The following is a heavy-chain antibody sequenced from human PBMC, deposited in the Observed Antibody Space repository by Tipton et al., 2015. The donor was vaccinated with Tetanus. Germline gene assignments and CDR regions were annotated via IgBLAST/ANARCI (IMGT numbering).Heavy chain of an antibody. Sequence: QSGPEVKKPGASVKVSCKASGYTFTGYYMHWVRQAPGQGLEWMGWINPNSGGTNYAQKFQGRVTMTRDTSISTAYMELSRLRSDDAAVYYWARPSGDHGVTMVRGGGAFDIWGQGTMVTVSS. J-gene: IGHJ3*02. D-gene: IGHD3-10*01. CDR3: ARPSGDHGVTMVRGGGAFDI. CDR1: GYTFTGYY. V-gene: IGHV1-2*02. CDR2: INPNSGGT.